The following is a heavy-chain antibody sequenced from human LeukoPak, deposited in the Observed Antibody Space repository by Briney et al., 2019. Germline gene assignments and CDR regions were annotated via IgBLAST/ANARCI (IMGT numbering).Heavy chain of an antibody. V-gene: IGHV4-39*01. Sequence: SETLSLTCTVCGGSISSSSYYWGWIRQPPGKGLEWIGSIYYSGSTYYNPSLKSRVTISVDTSKNQFSLKLSSVTAADTAVYYCARRYYYYYYIDVWGKGTTVTVPS. CDR2: IYYSGST. CDR3: ARRYYYYYYIDV. CDR1: GGSISSSSYY. J-gene: IGHJ6*03.